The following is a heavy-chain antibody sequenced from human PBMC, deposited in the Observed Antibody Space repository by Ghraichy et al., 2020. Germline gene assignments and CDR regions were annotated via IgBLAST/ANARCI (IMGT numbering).Heavy chain of an antibody. CDR3: ARGYYDSSGYEPNHYFDY. CDR1: GYTFTSYG. CDR2: ISAYNGNT. V-gene: IGHV1-18*04. Sequence: ASVKVSCKASGYTFTSYGISWVRQAPGQGLEWMGWISAYNGNTNYAQKLQGRVTMTTDTSTSTAYMELRSLRSDDTAVYYCARGYYDSSGYEPNHYFDYWGQGTLVTVSS. J-gene: IGHJ4*02. D-gene: IGHD3-22*01.